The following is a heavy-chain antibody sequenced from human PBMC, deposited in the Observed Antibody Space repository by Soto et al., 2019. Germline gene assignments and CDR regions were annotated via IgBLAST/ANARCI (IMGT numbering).Heavy chain of an antibody. D-gene: IGHD3-9*01. Sequence: EVQLVESGGGLVQPGGSLKLSCAASGFTFSGSAMHWVRQASGKGREWVGRITNKADSYATVYAASVKGRFTITRDDSRNTANLQRNRLKTEDTAVYYCTTNQVTGHIPPWGQGTLVTVS. CDR3: TTNQVTGHIPP. V-gene: IGHV3-73*02. J-gene: IGHJ5*02. CDR1: GFTFSGSA. CDR2: ITNKADSYAT.